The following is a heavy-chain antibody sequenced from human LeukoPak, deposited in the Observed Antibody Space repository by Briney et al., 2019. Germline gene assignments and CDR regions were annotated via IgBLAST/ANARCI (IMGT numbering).Heavy chain of an antibody. J-gene: IGHJ4*02. CDR1: GGTFRSYA. V-gene: IGHV1-69*13. CDR3: ARDLYYTSGIYKGLDY. D-gene: IGHD3-10*01. CDR2: IIPIFGTT. Sequence: SVKVSCKASGGTFRSYAINWVRQVPGQGLEWMGGIIPIFGTTNYAQKFQGRVTITADESTSTAYMELSSLRSEDTAVYYCARDLYYTSGIYKGLDYWGQGTLVIVSS.